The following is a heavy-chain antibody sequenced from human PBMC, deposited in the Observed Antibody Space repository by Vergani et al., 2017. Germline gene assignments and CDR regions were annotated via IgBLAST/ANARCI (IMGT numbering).Heavy chain of an antibody. CDR2: IYYSGST. V-gene: IGHV4-31*03. Sequence: QVQLQESGPGLVEPSQTLSLTCTVSAGSISNSGFYWSWIRQHPGKGLEWIGYIYYSGSTYYNPSLKSRVTISVDTSENQFSLRLSSVTAADTAVYFCARGGDEVAAGAFDIWGQGTMVTVSS. D-gene: IGHD2-15*01. CDR1: AGSISNSGFY. J-gene: IGHJ3*02. CDR3: ARGGDEVAAGAFDI.